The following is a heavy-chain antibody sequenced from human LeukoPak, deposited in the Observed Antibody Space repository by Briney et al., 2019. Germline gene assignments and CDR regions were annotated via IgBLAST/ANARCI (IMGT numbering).Heavy chain of an antibody. V-gene: IGHV4-38-2*02. D-gene: IGHD6-13*01. CDR1: GYSISSGYY. CDR3: AGHRIAAASTNWFDP. J-gene: IGHJ5*02. Sequence: SEPQSLTCTASGYSISSGYYWVRIRQPPGQGLEWIRSIYHSGSTYYNPSLKRRVNISVDTSKNQFSLKLSSVTAADTAVYYCAGHRIAAASTNWFDPGGQGTLVTVSS. CDR2: IYHSGST.